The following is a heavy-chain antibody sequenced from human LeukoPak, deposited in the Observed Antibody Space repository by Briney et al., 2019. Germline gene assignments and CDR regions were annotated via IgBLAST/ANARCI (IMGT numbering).Heavy chain of an antibody. V-gene: IGHV1-69*01. D-gene: IGHD4-17*01. CDR2: IIPIFGTA. J-gene: IGHJ5*02. CDR3: ARGGDYGDYAWFDP. CDR1: GGTFSSYA. Sequence: ASVKVSCKASGGTFSSYAISWVRQAPGQGLERMGGIIPIFGTANYAQKFQGRVTITADESTSTAYMELSSLRSEDTAVYYRARGGDYGDYAWFDPWGQGTLVTVSS.